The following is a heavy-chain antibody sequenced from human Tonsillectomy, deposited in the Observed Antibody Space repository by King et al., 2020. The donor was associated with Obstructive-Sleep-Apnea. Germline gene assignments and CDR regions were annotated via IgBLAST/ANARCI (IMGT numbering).Heavy chain of an antibody. CDR2: ISWNSCSI. CDR1: GFTFDEYA. V-gene: IGHV3-9*01. Sequence: DVQLVESGGGLVQPGRSLRLSCAASGFTFDEYAMHWVRQAPGKGLEWVSGISWNSCSIGYSDSVKGRFTISRDNAKNSLYLQMNRLRAADTALYYCAKGRYSGYDRPAYFDYWGQGTLVTVSS. D-gene: IGHD5-12*01. CDR3: AKGRYSGYDRPAYFDY. J-gene: IGHJ4*02.